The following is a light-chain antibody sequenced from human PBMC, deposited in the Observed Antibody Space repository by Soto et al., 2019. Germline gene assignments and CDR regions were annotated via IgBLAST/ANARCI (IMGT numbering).Light chain of an antibody. V-gene: IGLV1-47*02. Sequence: QSVLSQPPSASGTPGQRVTISCSGSSSNIGINFVYWYQQLPGAAPKLLIYSNNQRLSGVPDRFTGSRSGTSASLAIRGLQSEDEAEYYYAVWDDSLSGYVFGTGTKLTVL. J-gene: IGLJ1*01. CDR3: AVWDDSLSGYV. CDR2: SNN. CDR1: SSNIGINF.